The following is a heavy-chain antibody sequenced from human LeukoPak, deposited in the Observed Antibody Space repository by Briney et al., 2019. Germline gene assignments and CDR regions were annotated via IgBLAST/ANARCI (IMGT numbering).Heavy chain of an antibody. Sequence: GGSLRLSCAASGFTVSSTYMSWVRQPPGKGLEWVSVFYSDTNTNFADSVKGRFTISRDTSKNTLYLQMSSLRAEDTAVYYCARENDYGDFSLGYWGQGTLVTVSS. CDR3: ARENDYGDFSLGY. CDR1: GFTVSSTY. D-gene: IGHD4-17*01. V-gene: IGHV3-53*03. J-gene: IGHJ4*02. CDR2: FYSDTNT.